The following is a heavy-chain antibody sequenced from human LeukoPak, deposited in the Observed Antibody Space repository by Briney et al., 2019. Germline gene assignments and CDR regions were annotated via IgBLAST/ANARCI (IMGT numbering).Heavy chain of an antibody. V-gene: IGHV3-30*04. CDR3: AKATLEYSSSSSYFDY. J-gene: IGHJ4*02. CDR1: GFTFSSYA. Sequence: GRSLRLSCAASGFTFSSYAMHWVRQAPGKGLEWVAVISYDGSNKYYADSVKGRFTISRDNSKNTLYLQMNSLRAEDTAVYYCAKATLEYSSSSSYFDYWGQGTPVTVSS. D-gene: IGHD6-6*01. CDR2: ISYDGSNK.